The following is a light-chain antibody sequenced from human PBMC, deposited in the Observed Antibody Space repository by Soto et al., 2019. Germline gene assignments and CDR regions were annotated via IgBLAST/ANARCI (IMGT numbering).Light chain of an antibody. J-gene: IGLJ1*01. CDR2: AVR. V-gene: IGLV2-11*01. CDR1: NSDVGRYNS. Sequence: QAVVTQPHSVSGSPGQSVTISCTGTNSDVGRYNSVSWYQQLPGKAPQLIISAVRQRPSGVLDRFSGSKSGNTASLTISGLQADDEADYYCSSYAGNNNYVFGTGTKLTVL. CDR3: SSYAGNNNYV.